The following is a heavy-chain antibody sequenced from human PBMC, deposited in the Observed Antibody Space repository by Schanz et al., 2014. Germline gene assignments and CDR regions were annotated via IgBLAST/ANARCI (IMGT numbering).Heavy chain of an antibody. Sequence: QVQLVQSGAEVKKPGASVKVSCKASGYTFVSYSMHWVRQAPGQGLEWMGIINPSGGGTSYALRFQDRVTVTRDTSWSTVYMELSSLRSEDTAVHYCAREVGLYDRGWFDPWGQGTLVTVSS. CDR2: INPSGGGT. D-gene: IGHD3-22*01. CDR3: AREVGLYDRGWFDP. CDR1: GYTFVSYS. V-gene: IGHV1-46*01. J-gene: IGHJ5*02.